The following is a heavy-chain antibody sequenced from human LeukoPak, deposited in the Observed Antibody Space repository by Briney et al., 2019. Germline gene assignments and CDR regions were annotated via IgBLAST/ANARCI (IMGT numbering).Heavy chain of an antibody. CDR3: ATDPSWSVQLEPNYYYGMDV. CDR2: FYPEDGET. J-gene: IGHJ6*02. D-gene: IGHD1-1*01. CDR1: GYTLTELS. V-gene: IGHV1-24*01. Sequence: ASVRVSCKVSGYTLTELSMHCVRQAPGKGREWMGGFYPEDGETIYAQKFQGRVTMTEDTSTDTAYMELSSLRSEDTAVYYCATDPSWSVQLEPNYYYGMDVWGQGTTVTVSS.